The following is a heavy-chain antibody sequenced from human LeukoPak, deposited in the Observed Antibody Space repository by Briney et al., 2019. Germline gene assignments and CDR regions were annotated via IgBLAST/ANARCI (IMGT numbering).Heavy chain of an antibody. CDR3: ARDPYDSSGYYGERRDY. CDR2: IKQDGSEK. CDR1: GFTFSTYT. J-gene: IGHJ4*02. Sequence: GGSLRLSCAASGFTFSTYTMSWVRQAPGKGLEWVANIKQDGSEKYYVDSVKGRFTISRDNAKNSLYLQMNSLRAEDTAVYYCARDPYDSSGYYGERRDYWGQGTLVTVSS. D-gene: IGHD3-22*01. V-gene: IGHV3-7*01.